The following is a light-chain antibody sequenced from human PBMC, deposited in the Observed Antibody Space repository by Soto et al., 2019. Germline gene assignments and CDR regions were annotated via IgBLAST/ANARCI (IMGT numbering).Light chain of an antibody. V-gene: IGKV1-39*01. Sequence: DIQMTQSPSSLSASVGGRVTINCRASQSISRYLNWYQQKPGTAPNLLIYAASSLHTGVPSRFSGSGSGTDFILTISSLQPEDFATYYCQQSYSTPWTFGQGTKVEIK. CDR3: QQSYSTPWT. CDR1: QSISRY. J-gene: IGKJ1*01. CDR2: AAS.